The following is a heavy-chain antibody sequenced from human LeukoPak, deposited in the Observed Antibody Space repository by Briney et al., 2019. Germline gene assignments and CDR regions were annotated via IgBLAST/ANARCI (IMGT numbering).Heavy chain of an antibody. V-gene: IGHV3-21*01. CDR3: ARSPYYYGSGSYLYDY. D-gene: IGHD3-10*01. Sequence: GGSLRLSCAASGFTFSSYSMNWVRQAPGKGLEWVSSISSSSSYIYYADSVKGRFTISRANAKNSLYLQMNSLRAEDTAVYYCARSPYYYGSGSYLYDYWGQGTLVTVSS. CDR2: ISSSSSYI. CDR1: GFTFSSYS. J-gene: IGHJ4*02.